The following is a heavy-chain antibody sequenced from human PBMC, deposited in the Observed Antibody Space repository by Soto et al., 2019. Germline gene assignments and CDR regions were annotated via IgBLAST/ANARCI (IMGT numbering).Heavy chain of an antibody. V-gene: IGHV1-46*01. Sequence: ASVKVSCKASGYTFSTYYMHWVRQAPGQGYEWMGIINPSGGSTTYAQKFQGRVTMTRDTSTTTVYMELSSLKSEDTAVYYCARYDYNGYYFDYWGQGTLVNVS. J-gene: IGHJ4*02. CDR3: ARYDYNGYYFDY. CDR1: GYTFSTYY. CDR2: INPSGGST. D-gene: IGHD4-4*01.